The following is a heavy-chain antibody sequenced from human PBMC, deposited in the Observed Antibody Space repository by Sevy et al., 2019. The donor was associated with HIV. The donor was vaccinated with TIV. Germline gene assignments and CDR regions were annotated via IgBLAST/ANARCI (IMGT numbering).Heavy chain of an antibody. D-gene: IGHD3-3*01. V-gene: IGHV3-23*01. J-gene: IGHJ4*02. CDR2: MSGRGGST. CDR1: GFSFGTHA. Sequence: GGSLRLSCAASGFSFGTHAMSWVRQAPGKGLEWVSGMSGRGGSTGYADSVKGRFTNSRDNSKNTLFLQMNALRADDTAVYYCPKDFPGQSLYDDFWSGSPCFDYWGRGILVTVSS. CDR3: PKDFPGQSLYDDFWSGSPCFDY.